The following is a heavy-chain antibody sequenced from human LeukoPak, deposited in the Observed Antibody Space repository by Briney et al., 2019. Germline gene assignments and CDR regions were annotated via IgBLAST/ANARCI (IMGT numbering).Heavy chain of an antibody. Sequence: ASVKVSCKASGYTFTSYDINWVRQATGQGLEWMGWMNPNSGNTGYAQKFQGRVTMTRNTSISTAYMELKSLRSDDTAVYYCARVTPIAQGYYDSTGYYDYYYAMDVWGQGTTVTVSS. CDR1: GYTFTSYD. CDR2: MNPNSGNT. D-gene: IGHD3-22*01. CDR3: ARVTPIAQGYYDSTGYYDYYYAMDV. J-gene: IGHJ6*02. V-gene: IGHV1-8*01.